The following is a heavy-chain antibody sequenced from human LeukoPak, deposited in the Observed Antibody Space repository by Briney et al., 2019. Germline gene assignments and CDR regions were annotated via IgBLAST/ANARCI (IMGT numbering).Heavy chain of an antibody. CDR3: AKGAQYDFWTGYTLEYFDV. V-gene: IGHV3-23*01. Sequence: GRSLRLSCAASGFTFTSYAMNWVRHAPGEGLEWVSFISASGSSTHYADSVKGRFTISRDNSNNTLYLQINSLRAEDTAAYYCAKGAQYDFWTGYTLEYFDVWGKGTLVTVSS. J-gene: IGHJ4*02. CDR2: ISASGSST. CDR1: GFTFTSYA. D-gene: IGHD3-3*01.